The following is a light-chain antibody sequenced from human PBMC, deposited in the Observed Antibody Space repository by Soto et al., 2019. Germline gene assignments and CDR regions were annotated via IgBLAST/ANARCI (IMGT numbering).Light chain of an antibody. J-gene: IGLJ1*01. CDR2: DDN. Sequence: QSALTQPASVSGSPGQSITISCTGTSSDVGGYNLVSWYQQHPGKAPKVVIYDDNKRPSGISYRFSASKSGNTASLTISGLRTEDEADYYCCSYAGHSTFVFGSGTKVTVL. V-gene: IGLV2-23*02. CDR1: SSDVGGYNL. CDR3: CSYAGHSTFV.